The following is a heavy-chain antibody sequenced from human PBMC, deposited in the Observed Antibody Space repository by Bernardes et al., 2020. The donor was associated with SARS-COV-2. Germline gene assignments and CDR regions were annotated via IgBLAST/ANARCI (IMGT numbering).Heavy chain of an antibody. J-gene: IGHJ4*02. Sequence: ASVKVSCKASGYSFTSFAMNWVRQAPGQGLEWMGWINTKTGKPTYAQSFTGRFVFSLDTSVSTAYLQISSLKAEDTAVYYCARANDGGSGRMGYWGQGTLVTVSS. CDR2: INTKTGKP. CDR3: ARANDGGSGRMGY. V-gene: IGHV7-4-1*02. D-gene: IGHD6-19*01. CDR1: GYSFTSFA.